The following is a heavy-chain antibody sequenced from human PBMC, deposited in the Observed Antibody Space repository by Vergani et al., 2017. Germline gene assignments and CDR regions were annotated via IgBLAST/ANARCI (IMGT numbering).Heavy chain of an antibody. D-gene: IGHD3-3*01. J-gene: IGHJ4*02. V-gene: IGHV1-18*01. Sequence: QVQLVQSGAEVKKPGASVKVSCKASGYTFTSYGISWVRQAPGQGLEWMGWISAYNGNTNYAQKLQGRVTMTTDTSTSTAYMELRSLRSDDTAVYDCARDTYDFWSGYYVYFDYWGQGTLVTVSS. CDR2: ISAYNGNT. CDR3: ARDTYDFWSGYYVYFDY. CDR1: GYTFTSYG.